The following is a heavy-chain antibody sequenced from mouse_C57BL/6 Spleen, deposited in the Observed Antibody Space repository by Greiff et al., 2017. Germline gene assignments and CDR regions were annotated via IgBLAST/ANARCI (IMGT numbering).Heavy chain of an antibody. D-gene: IGHD2-12*01. Sequence: EVQLQQSGPELVKPGASVKISCKASGYTFTDYYMNWVKQSHGKSLEWIGDINPNNGGTSYNQKFKGKATLTVDTSSSTAYLALRSLTSEDSAVYYCASSYYSSDSAWFAYWGQGTLVTVSA. CDR3: ASSYYSSDSAWFAY. CDR2: INPNNGGT. V-gene: IGHV1-26*01. CDR1: GYTFTDYY. J-gene: IGHJ3*01.